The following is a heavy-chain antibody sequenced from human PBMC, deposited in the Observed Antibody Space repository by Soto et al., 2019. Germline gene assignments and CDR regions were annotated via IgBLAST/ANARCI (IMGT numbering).Heavy chain of an antibody. D-gene: IGHD3-22*01. J-gene: IGHJ5*02. CDR2: IYYSGST. V-gene: IGHV4-59*01. CDR3: ARGSRGYYYYSSGYGWFDP. Sequence: SETLSLTCTVSGGSISSYYWSWIRQPPGKGLEWIGYIYYSGSTNYNPSLKSRVTISVDTSKNQFSLKLSSVTAADTAVYYCARGSRGYYYYSSGYGWFDPWGQGTLVTVSS. CDR1: GGSISSYY.